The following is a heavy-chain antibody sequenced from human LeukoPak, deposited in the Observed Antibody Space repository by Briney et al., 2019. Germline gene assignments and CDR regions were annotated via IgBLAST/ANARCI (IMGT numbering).Heavy chain of an antibody. CDR2: VSVSGSST. D-gene: IGHD6-6*01. J-gene: IGHJ4*02. Sequence: GGSLRLSCAAYGFTFSSYAMSWVRQAPGKGLEWVSGVSVSGSSTHYADSMKGRFSISRDNSKNTLYLQMNSLRAEDTAVYYCAKANKQLVRYWGQGTLVTVSS. CDR1: GFTFSSYA. CDR3: AKANKQLVRY. V-gene: IGHV3-23*01.